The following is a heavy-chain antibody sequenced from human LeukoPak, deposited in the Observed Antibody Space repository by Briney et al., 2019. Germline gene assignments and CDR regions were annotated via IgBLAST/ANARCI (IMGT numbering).Heavy chain of an antibody. V-gene: IGHV3-7*05. CDR1: GFTFSSYW. CDR3: MRDEV. J-gene: IGHJ4*02. Sequence: GGSLRLSCAGSGFTFSSYWMSWVRQAPGKGLEWVANIKQDGSAKYYVDSVKGRLTISRDNAKNSLYLQMSSVSLEDTAVYYCMRDEVWGQGTLVTVSS. CDR2: IKQDGSAK.